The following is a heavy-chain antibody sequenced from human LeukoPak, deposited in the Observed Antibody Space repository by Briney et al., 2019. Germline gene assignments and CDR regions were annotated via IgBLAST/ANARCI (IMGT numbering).Heavy chain of an antibody. Sequence: GGSLRLSCAASGFTFSSYAMSWARQAPGKGLEWVSAISGSGGSTYYADSVKGRFTISRDNSKNTLYLQMNSLRAEDTAVYYCAKVFVRLYYFDYWGQGTLVTVSS. D-gene: IGHD2-21*02. CDR2: ISGSGGST. J-gene: IGHJ4*02. CDR3: AKVFVRLYYFDY. CDR1: GFTFSSYA. V-gene: IGHV3-23*01.